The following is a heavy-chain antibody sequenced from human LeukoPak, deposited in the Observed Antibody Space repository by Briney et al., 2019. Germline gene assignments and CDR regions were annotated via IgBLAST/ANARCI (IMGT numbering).Heavy chain of an antibody. CDR1: GGSISSSSYY. V-gene: IGHV4-39*07. J-gene: IGHJ4*02. Sequence: SETLSHTCTVSGGSISSSSYYWGWIRQPPGKGLEWIGSIYYSGSTYYNPSLKSRVTISVDTSKNQFSLKLSSVTAADTAVYYCARGVIVVVPAAHIWGFDYWGQRTLVTISS. CDR3: ARGVIVVVPAAHIWGFDY. CDR2: IYYSGST. D-gene: IGHD2-2*01.